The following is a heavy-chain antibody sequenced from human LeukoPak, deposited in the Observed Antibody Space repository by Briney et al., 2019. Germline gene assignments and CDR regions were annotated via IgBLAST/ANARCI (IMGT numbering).Heavy chain of an antibody. J-gene: IGHJ2*01. CDR1: GGSLISDTYY. CDR3: ARSRGYRYASSYWYIDL. V-gene: IGHV4-39*07. Sequence: SETLSLTCTVSGGSLISDTYYWAWLRQPPGKGLEWIGSIHYSGATYYSPSLKSRVTMSADTSKNQFSLRLSSVTAADTAFYYCARSRGYRYASSYWYIDLWGRVTLVTVSS. CDR2: IHYSGAT. D-gene: IGHD5-18*01.